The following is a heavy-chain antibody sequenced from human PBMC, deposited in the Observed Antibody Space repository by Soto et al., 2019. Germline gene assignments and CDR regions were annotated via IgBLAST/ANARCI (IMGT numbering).Heavy chain of an antibody. CDR2: ISGSGGST. CDR3: ARPLLAYDSSGYYFDY. CDR1: GFTFSSYA. J-gene: IGHJ4*02. Sequence: PGGSLRLSCAASGFTFSSYAMSWVRQAPGKGLEWVSAISGSGGSTYYADSVKGRFTISRDNSKNTLYLQMNSLRAEDTAVYYCARPLLAYDSSGYYFDYWGQGTLVTVSS. D-gene: IGHD3-22*01. V-gene: IGHV3-23*01.